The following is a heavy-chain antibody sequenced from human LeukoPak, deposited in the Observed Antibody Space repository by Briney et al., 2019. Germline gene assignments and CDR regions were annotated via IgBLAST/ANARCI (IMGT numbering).Heavy chain of an antibody. CDR1: GGSISSYY. Sequence: SETLSLTCTVSGGSISSYYWSWIRQPPGKGREWIGYIYYSGSTNYNPSLKSRVTISVDTSKNQFSLKLSSVTAADTAVYYCARRRITIFGVVNGDAFDIWGQGTMVTVSS. CDR3: ARRRITIFGVVNGDAFDI. J-gene: IGHJ3*02. V-gene: IGHV4-59*01. CDR2: IYYSGST. D-gene: IGHD3-3*01.